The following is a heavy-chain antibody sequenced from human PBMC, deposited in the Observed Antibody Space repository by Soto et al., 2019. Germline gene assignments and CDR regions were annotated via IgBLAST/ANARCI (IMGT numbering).Heavy chain of an antibody. D-gene: IGHD6-13*01. Sequence: QVQLQESGPGLVKPSETLSLTCTVSGGSVSSGSYYWSWIRQPPGKGLEWIGYIYYSGSTNYNPSLKSRVTISVDTSKNQFSLKLSSVTAADTAVYYCARDRIAAADYYYYYGMDVWGQGTTVTVSS. CDR1: GGSVSSGSYY. CDR3: ARDRIAAADYYYYYGMDV. CDR2: IYYSGST. J-gene: IGHJ6*02. V-gene: IGHV4-61*01.